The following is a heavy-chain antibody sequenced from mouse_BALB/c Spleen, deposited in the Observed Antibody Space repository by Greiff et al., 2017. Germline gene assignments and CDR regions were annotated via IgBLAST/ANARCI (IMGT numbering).Heavy chain of an antibody. CDR3: TRELLRYPGYYAMDY. J-gene: IGHJ4*01. CDR1: GFTFSSYT. D-gene: IGHD1-1*01. CDR2: ISSGGSYT. Sequence: EVKLVESGGGLVKPGGSLKLSCAASGFTFSSYTMSWVRQTPENRLEWVATISSGGSYTYYPDSVKGRFTISRDNAKNTLYLQMSSLKSEDTAMYYCTRELLRYPGYYAMDYWGQGTSVTVSS. V-gene: IGHV5-6-4*01.